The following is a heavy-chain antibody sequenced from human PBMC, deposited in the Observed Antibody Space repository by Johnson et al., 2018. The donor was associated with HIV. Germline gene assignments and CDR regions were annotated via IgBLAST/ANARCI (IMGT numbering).Heavy chain of an antibody. J-gene: IGHJ3*02. CDR2: ISYDESNK. CDR1: GFTFSNYA. V-gene: IGHV3-30*04. CDR3: SSGVDACYI. Sequence: QVQLVESGGGVVQPGRSLRLSCAASGFTFSNYAIHWVRQAPGKGLEWVAVISYDESNKYYVDSVKGRFTVSRDNSKNTLYLQMNSLRAEDSALYFCSSGVDACYIWVQGTMVTVSS. D-gene: IGHD2-8*01.